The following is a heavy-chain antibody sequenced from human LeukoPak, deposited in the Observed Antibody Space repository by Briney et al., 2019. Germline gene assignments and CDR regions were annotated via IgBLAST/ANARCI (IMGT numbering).Heavy chain of an antibody. CDR2: IYYSGSA. Sequence: PSETLSLTCTVSGGSISSYYWSWIRQPPGKGLEWIGYIYYSGSANYNPSLKSRVTISVDTSKNQFSLKLSSVTAADTAVYYCARDYSSSWYYFDYWGQGTLVTVSS. CDR1: GGSISSYY. J-gene: IGHJ4*02. D-gene: IGHD6-13*01. V-gene: IGHV4-59*01. CDR3: ARDYSSSWYYFDY.